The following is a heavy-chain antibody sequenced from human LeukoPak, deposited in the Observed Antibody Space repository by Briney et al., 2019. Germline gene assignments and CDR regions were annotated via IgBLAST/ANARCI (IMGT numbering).Heavy chain of an antibody. CDR2: IYPGDSDT. D-gene: IGHD3-22*01. CDR3: ARHFAPRRLDAFHI. Sequence: GESLKISCRGSGYSFTSYWIGWVRQMPGKGLEWMGIIYPGDSDTRYSPSFQGQVTISADKSISTAYLQWSSLRASDTAMYYCARHFAPRRLDAFHIWGQGTMVTVSS. CDR1: GYSFTSYW. V-gene: IGHV5-51*01. J-gene: IGHJ3*02.